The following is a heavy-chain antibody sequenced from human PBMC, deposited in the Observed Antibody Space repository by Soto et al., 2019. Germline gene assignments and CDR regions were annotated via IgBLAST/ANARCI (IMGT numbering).Heavy chain of an antibody. D-gene: IGHD6-13*01. J-gene: IGHJ3*01. CDR3: AKDQGIAASHGID. CDR1: GFTFNNYG. V-gene: IGHV3-30*18. Sequence: QVQLVESGGGLVQPGRSLRLSCAASGFTFNNYGMHWVRQAPGKGLEWVATISNDGSDKYYADSVKGRLTISRDNSKNTVYLQMNSLRAEDTAVYYCAKDQGIAASHGIDWGQGTMVTVSS. CDR2: ISNDGSDK.